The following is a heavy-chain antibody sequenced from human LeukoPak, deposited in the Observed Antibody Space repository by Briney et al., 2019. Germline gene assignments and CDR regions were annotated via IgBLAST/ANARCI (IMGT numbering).Heavy chain of an antibody. J-gene: IGHJ4*02. V-gene: IGHV5-51*01. CDR1: GYIFTTYR. CDR2: IYPGDSDT. CDR3: ARAIVGPTKYVDY. Sequence: GESLKISCKGSGYIFTTYRIGWVRQMPGKGLEWMGIIYPGDSDTRYSPSFQGQVTISADKSISTAYLQWRSLKASDTAMYYCARAIVGPTKYVDYWGQGTLVTVSS. D-gene: IGHD1-26*01.